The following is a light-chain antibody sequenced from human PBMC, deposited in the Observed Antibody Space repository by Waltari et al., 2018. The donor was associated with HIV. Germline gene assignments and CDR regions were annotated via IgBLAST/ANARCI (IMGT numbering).Light chain of an antibody. CDR2: DAS. Sequence: IVLTQSAATLSLSPGGRATLSCRASQSISNYLAWYQQSPGQARWLRIYDASNRATSIPARLSGSGSGTDFTLTISSLEPEDFAVYYCQQRSNWPTFGQGTKLEIK. V-gene: IGKV3-11*01. CDR1: QSISNY. J-gene: IGKJ2*01. CDR3: QQRSNWPT.